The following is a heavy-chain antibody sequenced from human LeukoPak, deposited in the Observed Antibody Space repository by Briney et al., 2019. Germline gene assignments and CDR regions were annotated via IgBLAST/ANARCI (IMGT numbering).Heavy chain of an antibody. J-gene: IGHJ6*03. V-gene: IGHV1-2*02. Sequence: EASVKVSCKASGYTFTGYYMHWVRQAPGQGLEWMGWINPNSGGTNYAQKFQGRVTMTRDTSISTAYMELSRLRSDDTAVYYCAREKVSEVAVVVAATQNYYYYYYMDVWGKGTTVTVSS. CDR1: GYTFTGYY. D-gene: IGHD2-15*01. CDR3: AREKVSEVAVVVAATQNYYYYYYMDV. CDR2: INPNSGGT.